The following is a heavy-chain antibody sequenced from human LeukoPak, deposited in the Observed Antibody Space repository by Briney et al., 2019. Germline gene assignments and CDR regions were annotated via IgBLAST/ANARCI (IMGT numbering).Heavy chain of an antibody. CDR1: GFTFTDSA. Sequence: GGSLRLSCAASGFTFTDSAMTWVRQAPGKWLEWVSAISTSGGGTIYTDSVKDRFTISRDNSKNTLYLQMNSLRADDTAIYYCAKGGNYAPLDYWGQGTLVTVSS. V-gene: IGHV3-23*01. D-gene: IGHD1-7*01. J-gene: IGHJ4*02. CDR3: AKGGNYAPLDY. CDR2: ISTSGGGT.